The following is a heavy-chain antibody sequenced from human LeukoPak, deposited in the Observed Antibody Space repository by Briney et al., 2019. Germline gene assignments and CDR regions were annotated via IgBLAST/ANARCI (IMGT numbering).Heavy chain of an antibody. J-gene: IGHJ4*02. V-gene: IGHV4-34*01. CDR3: ARDSVGATDYFDY. CDR1: GGSFSGYY. D-gene: IGHD1-26*01. CDR2: INHSGST. Sequence: PSETLSLTCAVYGGSFSGYYWSWIRQPPGKGLEWIGEINHSGSTNYNPSLKSRVTISVDTSKNQFSLKLSSVTAADTAVYYCARDSVGATDYFDYWGQGTLVTVSS.